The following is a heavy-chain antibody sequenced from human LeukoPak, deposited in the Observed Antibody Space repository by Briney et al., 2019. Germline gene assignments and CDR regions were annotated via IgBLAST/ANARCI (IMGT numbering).Heavy chain of an antibody. CDR1: GFTFRGYW. CDR2: IKEDGREK. D-gene: IGHD4-17*01. J-gene: IGHJ4*02. V-gene: IGHV3-7*03. Sequence: GGSLRLSCADSGFTFRGYWMKWVRQAPGQGLEWVASIKEDGREKFYVDSVKGRFTISRDDAKNSLYLQMNSLRVEDTAVYYCARGLDYGDAYEYWGQGTLVTVSS. CDR3: ARGLDYGDAYEY.